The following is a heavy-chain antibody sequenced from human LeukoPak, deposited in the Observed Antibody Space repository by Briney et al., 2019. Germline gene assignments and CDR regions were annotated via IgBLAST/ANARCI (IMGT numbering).Heavy chain of an antibody. D-gene: IGHD4-17*01. Sequence: GGSLRLSCAASGFTFSRYSMNWVRQAPGKGLEWVSYISSSSSIIYYADSVKGRFTISRDNAKNSLYLQMNSLRAEDTAVYYCARDGYGDYLFDYWGQGTLVTVPS. V-gene: IGHV3-48*01. CDR3: ARDGYGDYLFDY. J-gene: IGHJ4*02. CDR2: ISSSSSII. CDR1: GFTFSRYS.